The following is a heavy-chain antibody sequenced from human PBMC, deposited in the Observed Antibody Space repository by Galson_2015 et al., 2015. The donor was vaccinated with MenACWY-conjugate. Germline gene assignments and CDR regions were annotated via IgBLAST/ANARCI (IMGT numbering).Heavy chain of an antibody. Sequence: SLRLSCAASGFTFSSYAMSWVRQAPGKGLEWVSAISGSGGSTYYADSVKGRFTISRDNSKNTLYLQMNSLRAEDTAVYYCAKVRWIAAAAPDAFDIWGQGTMVTVSS. D-gene: IGHD6-13*01. CDR1: GFTFSSYA. CDR3: AKVRWIAAAAPDAFDI. J-gene: IGHJ3*02. CDR2: ISGSGGST. V-gene: IGHV3-23*01.